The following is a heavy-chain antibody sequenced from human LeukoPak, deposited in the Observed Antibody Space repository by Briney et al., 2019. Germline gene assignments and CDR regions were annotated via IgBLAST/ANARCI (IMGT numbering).Heavy chain of an antibody. V-gene: IGHV4-59*01. Sequence: SETLSLTCTVSGGSISSYYWSWIRQPPGEGLEWIGYIYYSGSTNYNPSLKSRVTLSVDTSKNQFSLKLSSVTAADTAVYYCARDRRDGYNLWGQGTLVTVSS. CDR3: ARDRRDGYNL. J-gene: IGHJ4*02. CDR1: GGSISSYY. CDR2: IYYSGST. D-gene: IGHD5-24*01.